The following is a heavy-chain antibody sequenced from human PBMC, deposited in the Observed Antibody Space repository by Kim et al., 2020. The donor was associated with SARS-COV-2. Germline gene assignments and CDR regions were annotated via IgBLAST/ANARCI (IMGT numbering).Heavy chain of an antibody. J-gene: IGHJ4*02. D-gene: IGHD3-10*01. CDR3: TTVTYYYGSGSYPVDY. Sequence: PVTGRFTISRDDSKNTLYLQMNRLKTEDTAVYYCTTVTYYYGSGSYPVDYWGQGTLVTVSS. V-gene: IGHV3-15*01.